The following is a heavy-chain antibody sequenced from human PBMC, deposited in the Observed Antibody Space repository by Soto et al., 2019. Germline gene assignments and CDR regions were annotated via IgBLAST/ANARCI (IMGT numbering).Heavy chain of an antibody. V-gene: IGHV1-69*01. CDR2: IIPIFGTA. CDR3: ARVAPLAARNSLGGD. D-gene: IGHD6-6*01. CDR1: GGTFSSYA. Sequence: QVQLVQCRAEVKKPGSSVKVSCKAYGGTFSSYAISWVRQAPGQGLEWMAGIIPIFGTANYAQKFQGRVTITADGSTSTAYMELSSLRSEDTAVYYCARVAPLAARNSLGGDWGQGTLVTVSS. J-gene: IGHJ4*02.